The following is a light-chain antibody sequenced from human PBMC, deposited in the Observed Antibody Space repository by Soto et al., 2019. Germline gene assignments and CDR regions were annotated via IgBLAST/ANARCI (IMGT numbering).Light chain of an antibody. CDR1: QDISTL. J-gene: IGKJ4*01. CDR2: GAS. Sequence: DIQMTQSPSSVSASIGDTVTITCRASQDISTLLAWYQQKPGKAPKLLIYGASTLESGVPSRFSGRGSGTDFTLTISSLQPEDFATYFCQQADSFPLTFVGGTKVEIK. V-gene: IGKV1D-12*01. CDR3: QQADSFPLT.